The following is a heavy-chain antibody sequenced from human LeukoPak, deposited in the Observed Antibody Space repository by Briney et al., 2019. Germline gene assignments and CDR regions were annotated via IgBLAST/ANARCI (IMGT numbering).Heavy chain of an antibody. Sequence: GGSLRLSCAASGFTFSSYTFHWVRQAPGKGLQWVAVQDGNNKYYTDSVKGRFTISRDNSKNPLYLQMNSVRAGNTAVYYCARDDRGYSGYHFDHWGQGTLVTVSS. CDR1: GFTFSSYT. CDR2: QDGNNK. V-gene: IGHV3-30-3*01. CDR3: ARDDRGYSGYHFDH. D-gene: IGHD5-12*01. J-gene: IGHJ4*02.